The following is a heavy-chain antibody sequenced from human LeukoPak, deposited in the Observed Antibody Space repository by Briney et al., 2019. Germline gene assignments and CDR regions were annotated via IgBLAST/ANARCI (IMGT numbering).Heavy chain of an antibody. J-gene: IGHJ4*02. D-gene: IGHD1-1*01. CDR3: RTNEDY. CDR2: ISASGGTT. CDR1: GFTSNNYV. V-gene: IGHV3-23*01. Sequence: PGGSLRLSCVASGFTSNNYVMSWVRQAPGKGLEWVSSISASGGTTYYADSVKGRFTISRDNAKNSLYLQMNSLRAEDTAVYYCRTNEDYWGQGTLVTVSS.